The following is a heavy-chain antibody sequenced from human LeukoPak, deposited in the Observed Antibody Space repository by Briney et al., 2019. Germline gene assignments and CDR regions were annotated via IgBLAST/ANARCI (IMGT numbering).Heavy chain of an antibody. J-gene: IGHJ4*02. CDR3: ARSTYYYGSGTFYSVGPFDS. D-gene: IGHD3-10*01. V-gene: IGHV3-30*01. CDR2: VSSDGQNN. Sequence: GASLRLSCVASGFTFRAYALHWVRQAPGQGLEWVAVVSSDGQNNFYSDSVRGRFTTSRDNSRDTLYLQMDGLRAADTGLYSCARSTYYYGSGTFYSVGPFDSWGQGTLVTVSS. CDR1: GFTFRAYA.